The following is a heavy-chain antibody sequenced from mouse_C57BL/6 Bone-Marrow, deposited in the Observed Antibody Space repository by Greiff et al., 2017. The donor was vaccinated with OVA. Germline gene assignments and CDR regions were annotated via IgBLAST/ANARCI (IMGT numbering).Heavy chain of an antibody. CDR3: ASPFEAY. CDR1: GFTFSDYG. V-gene: IGHV5-17*01. Sequence: EVKLVESGGGLVKPGGSLKLSCAASGFTFSDYGMHWVRQAPERGLEWVAYISSGSSTIYYADTVKGRFTISRDNAKNTLFLQMTSLRSEDTAMYYCASPFEAYWGQGTLVTVSA. J-gene: IGHJ3*01. CDR2: ISSGSSTI.